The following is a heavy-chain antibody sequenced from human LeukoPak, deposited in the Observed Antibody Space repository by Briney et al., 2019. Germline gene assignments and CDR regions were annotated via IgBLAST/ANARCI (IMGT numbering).Heavy chain of an antibody. D-gene: IGHD3-22*01. CDR2: VYYSGST. CDR3: ARYSSAYYYDFDY. J-gene: IGHJ4*02. V-gene: IGHV4-39*01. Sequence: PSETLSLTCTVSGGSISSSDYYWAWIRQPPGKGLEGIGSVYYSGSTYYNPSLKSRVTISVDTSKNQFSLNLSSVTAADTAVYYCARYSSAYYYDFDYWGQGTLVTVSS. CDR1: GGSISSSDYY.